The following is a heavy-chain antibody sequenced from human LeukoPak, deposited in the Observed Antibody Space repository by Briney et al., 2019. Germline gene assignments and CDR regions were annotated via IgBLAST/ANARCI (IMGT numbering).Heavy chain of an antibody. J-gene: IGHJ4*02. CDR2: IGGNGGTT. CDR3: AKPPPDSSSWLFDY. Sequence: GGSLRLSCAASGFTFSTYAMSWVRQAPGKGLEWVSTIGGNGGTTYYADSVKGRFTISRDNSKNTLYLQMNSLRVEDTAVYYCAKPPPDSSSWLFDYWGQGTLVTVSS. CDR1: GFTFSTYA. V-gene: IGHV3-23*01. D-gene: IGHD6-13*01.